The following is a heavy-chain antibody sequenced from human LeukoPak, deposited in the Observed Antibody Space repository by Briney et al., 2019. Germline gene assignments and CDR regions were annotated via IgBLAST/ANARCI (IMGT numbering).Heavy chain of an antibody. CDR3: ARDQGGVGY. CDR2: IKKDGSEK. V-gene: IGHV3-7*01. D-gene: IGHD3-16*01. J-gene: IGHJ4*02. CDR1: GFTFSSYW. Sequence: GGSLRLSCVASGFTFSSYWMSWVRQAPGKGLEWVANIKKDGSEKYYVDSVKGRFTISRDNAKTSLYLQMNSLRAEDTAVYYCARDQGGVGYWGQGTLVTVSS.